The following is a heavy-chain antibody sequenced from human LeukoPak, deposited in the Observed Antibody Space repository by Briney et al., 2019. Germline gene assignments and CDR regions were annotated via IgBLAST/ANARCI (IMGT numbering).Heavy chain of an antibody. CDR2: IYYSGST. CDR1: GGSISSYY. J-gene: IGHJ4*02. V-gene: IGHV4-59*01. Sequence: SETLSLTCTVSGGSISSYYWSWIRQPPGKGLEWIGYIYYSGSTNYNPPLKSRVTISVDTSKNQFSLKLSSVPAADTAVYYCARDTWHGLDYWGQGTLVTVSS. CDR3: ARDTWHGLDY. D-gene: IGHD2/OR15-2a*01.